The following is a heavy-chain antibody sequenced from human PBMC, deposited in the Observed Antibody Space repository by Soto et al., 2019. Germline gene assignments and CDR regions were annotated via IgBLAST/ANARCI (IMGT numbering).Heavy chain of an antibody. Sequence: QVQLVQSGAEVKKPGASVKVSCKASGYTFTSYAMHWVRQAPGQRLEWMGWINAGNGNTKYSQKFQGRVTITRDTSASTAYMELSSLRSEDTAVYYYAREGYYYSSGSPPTGGWFDPWGQGTLVTVSS. D-gene: IGHD3-10*01. CDR1: GYTFTSYA. CDR2: INAGNGNT. CDR3: AREGYYYSSGSPPTGGWFDP. J-gene: IGHJ5*02. V-gene: IGHV1-3*01.